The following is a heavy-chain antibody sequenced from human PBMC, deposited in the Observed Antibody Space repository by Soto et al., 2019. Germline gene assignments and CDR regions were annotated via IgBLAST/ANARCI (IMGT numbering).Heavy chain of an antibody. CDR2: TYYRSKWYN. J-gene: IGHJ5*02. CDR3: ARSGRGSGWYGNWFDP. Sequence: SQTLSLTCAISVDSVSGNSVAWNWVRQSPSRGLEWLGRTYYRSKWYNDYAVSLKSRITINPDTSKNQFSLHLNSVTPEDTAVNYCARSGRGSGWYGNWFDPWGRGTLVTVSS. V-gene: IGHV6-1*01. CDR1: VDSVSGNSVA. D-gene: IGHD6-19*01.